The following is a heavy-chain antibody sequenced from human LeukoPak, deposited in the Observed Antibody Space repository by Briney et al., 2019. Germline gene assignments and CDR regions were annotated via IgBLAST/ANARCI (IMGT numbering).Heavy chain of an antibody. Sequence: ASVKVSCKASGYNLIGYYIHWVRQAPGQGLEWMGWISAYNGNTNYAQKLQGRVTMTTDTSTSTAYMELRSLRSDDTAVYYCARVEGSTSPLDYWGQGTLVTVSS. CDR1: GYNLIGYY. V-gene: IGHV1-18*04. D-gene: IGHD1-1*01. CDR2: ISAYNGNT. CDR3: ARVEGSTSPLDY. J-gene: IGHJ4*02.